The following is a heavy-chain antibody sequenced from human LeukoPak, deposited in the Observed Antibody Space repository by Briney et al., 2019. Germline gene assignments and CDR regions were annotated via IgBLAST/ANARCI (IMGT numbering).Heavy chain of an antibody. CDR3: RCLIAAAGFVY. CDR1: GFTFSSYG. D-gene: IGHD6-13*01. J-gene: IGHJ4*02. Sequence: GGSLRLSCAASGFTFSSYGMHWVRQAPGKGLEWVAVISYDGSNKYYADSVKGRFTISRDNSKNTLYLQMNSLRAEDTAVYYCRCLIAAAGFVYWGQGALVTVSS. CDR2: ISYDGSNK. V-gene: IGHV3-30*03.